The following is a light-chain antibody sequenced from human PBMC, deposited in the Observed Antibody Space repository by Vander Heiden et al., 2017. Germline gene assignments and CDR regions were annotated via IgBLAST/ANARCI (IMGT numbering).Light chain of an antibody. J-gene: IGLJ1*01. CDR1: SSDVGGYDY. CDR2: DVS. CDR3: CSYAGRYKV. Sequence: QSALTPPRSVSGPPGQPVPISCTRTSSDVGGYDYVSWYQQHPGKAPILMRYDVSKRPSGVPDRFSASKSGNTASLTISGLQAEDDDDYYCCSYAGRYKVFGTGTKVTVL. V-gene: IGLV2-11*01.